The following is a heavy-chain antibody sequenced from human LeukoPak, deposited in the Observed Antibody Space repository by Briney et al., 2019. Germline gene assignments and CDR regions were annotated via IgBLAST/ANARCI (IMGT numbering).Heavy chain of an antibody. CDR3: ARGILGLIPIDY. V-gene: IGHV3-53*01. D-gene: IGHD1-26*01. CDR2: MYSDNNI. CDR1: GFVVSSNY. Sequence: GGSLRLSCAASGFVVSSNYLAWVRQAPGEGLEWVSFMYSDNNIYYADSVKGRFTISRDNSKNAFYLQMNSLRVGDTAIYYCARGILGLIPIDYWGQGTLVTVSS. J-gene: IGHJ4*02.